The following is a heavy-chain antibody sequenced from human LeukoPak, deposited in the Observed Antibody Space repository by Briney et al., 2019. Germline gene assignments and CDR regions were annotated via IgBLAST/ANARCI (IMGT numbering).Heavy chain of an antibody. CDR1: GYIFTGCY. J-gene: IGHJ3*02. CDR3: AGLGGNLGADAFDI. Sequence: ASVKVSCKASGYIFTGCYLHWVRQALGQGLEWMGRINPNTGGTDYAQKFQGGATMTRDTSISTAYMEVSRLTSDDAAVYFCAGLGGNLGADAFDIWGQGTMVTVSS. CDR2: INPNTGGT. D-gene: IGHD4-23*01. V-gene: IGHV1-2*06.